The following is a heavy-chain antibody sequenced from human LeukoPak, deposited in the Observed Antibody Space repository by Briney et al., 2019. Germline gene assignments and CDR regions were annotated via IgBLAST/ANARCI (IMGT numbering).Heavy chain of an antibody. CDR1: GGSFSGYY. CDR2: INHSGSI. Sequence: PSETLSLTCAVYGGSFSGYYWSWIRQPPGKGLEWIGEINHSGSINYNPSLKSRVTISVDTSKNQFSLKLSSVTAADTAVYYCARIRPSFYDSSRLSYFDYWGQGTLVTVSS. J-gene: IGHJ4*02. V-gene: IGHV4-34*01. D-gene: IGHD3-22*01. CDR3: ARIRPSFYDSSRLSYFDY.